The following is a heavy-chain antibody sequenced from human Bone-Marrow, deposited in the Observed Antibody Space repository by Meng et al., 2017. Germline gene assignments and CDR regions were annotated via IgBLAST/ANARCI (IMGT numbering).Heavy chain of an antibody. CDR1: GGSFSGYY. V-gene: IGHV4-34*01. D-gene: IGHD5-18*01. CDR2: INHSGST. J-gene: IGHJ4*02. Sequence: HAQLQQWGAGLLTPSETLFLTYAVYGGSFSGYYWSWIRQPPGKGLEWIGEINHSGSTNYNPSLKSRVTISVDTSKNQFSLKLSSVTAADTAVYYCARGSWLQLWLQDYWGQGTLVTVSS. CDR3: ARGSWLQLWLQDY.